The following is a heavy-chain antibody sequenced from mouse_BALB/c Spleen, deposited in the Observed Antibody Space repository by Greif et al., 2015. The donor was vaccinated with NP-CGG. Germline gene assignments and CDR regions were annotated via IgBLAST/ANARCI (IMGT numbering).Heavy chain of an antibody. Sequence: QVQLQQSGAELVKPGASVKLSCKTSGYTFTSYWIQWVKQRPGQGLGWIGEIFPGTGTTYCNEKFKGKATLTIDTSSSTAYMQLSSLTSEDSAVYFCARGGGDYWGQGTTLTVSS. CDR2: IFPGTGTT. J-gene: IGHJ2*01. V-gene: IGHV1S132*01. CDR1: GYTFTSYW. CDR3: ARGGGDY.